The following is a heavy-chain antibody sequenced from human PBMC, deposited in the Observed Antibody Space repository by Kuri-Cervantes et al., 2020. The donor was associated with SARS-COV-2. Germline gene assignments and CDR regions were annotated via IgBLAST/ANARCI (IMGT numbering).Heavy chain of an antibody. CDR3: VRDGGHWNFDY. Sequence: GESLKISCAASGFTFSSYAMHWVRQAPGKGLEWVAVISYDGSNKYYADSVKGRFTISRDNAKNMLFLQMNSLRAEDTAVYYCVRDGGHWNFDYWGQGTLVTVSS. V-gene: IGHV3-30*07. J-gene: IGHJ4*02. D-gene: IGHD1-1*01. CDR1: GFTFSSYA. CDR2: ISYDGSNK.